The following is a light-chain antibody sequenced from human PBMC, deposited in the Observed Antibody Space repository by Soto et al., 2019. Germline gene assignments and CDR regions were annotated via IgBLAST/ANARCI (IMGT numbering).Light chain of an antibody. CDR2: YDD. V-gene: IGLV3-21*01. CDR3: QVWGSSGDDHVV. CDR1: SIGSKS. Sequence: SYELTQPPSVSVAPGKTARISCGGSSIGSKSVHWYQQRPGQAPVVVIYYDDERPSGIPERFSGSNFGNTATLIISRVEAGDEADYYCQVWGSSGDDHVVFGGGTKVTVL. J-gene: IGLJ2*01.